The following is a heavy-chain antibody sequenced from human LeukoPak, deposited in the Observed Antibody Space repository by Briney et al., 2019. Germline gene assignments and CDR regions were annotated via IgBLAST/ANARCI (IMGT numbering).Heavy chain of an antibody. CDR3: ARWGIDYYDSSGYSGFVAFDI. D-gene: IGHD3-22*01. V-gene: IGHV4-59*01. J-gene: IGHJ3*02. CDR2: IYYSGST. Sequence: PSETLSLTCTVSGGSISRYYWSWIRQPPGKGLEGIGYIYYSGSTNYNPSLKSRVTISVDTSKNQFSLKLSSVTAADTAVYYCARWGIDYYDSSGYSGFVAFDIWGQGTMVTVSS. CDR1: GGSISRYY.